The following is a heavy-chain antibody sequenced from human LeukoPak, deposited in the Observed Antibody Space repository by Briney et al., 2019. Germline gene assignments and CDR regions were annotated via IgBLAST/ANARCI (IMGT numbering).Heavy chain of an antibody. V-gene: IGHV3-73*01. J-gene: IGHJ5*02. CDR2: IRSKANNCAT. Sequence: PGGSLRLSCVTSGFNFNDSALHWVRQAPGKGLEWVGRIRSKANNCATTYTASVRGRFIFSRDDSKSTAWLQMNSLRIEDSALYYCTRHTTGSPEFDPWGQGTLVTVAS. D-gene: IGHD1-26*01. CDR1: GFNFNDSA. CDR3: TRHTTGSPEFDP.